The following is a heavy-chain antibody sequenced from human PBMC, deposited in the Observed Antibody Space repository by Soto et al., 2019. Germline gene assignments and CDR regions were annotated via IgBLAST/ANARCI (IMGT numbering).Heavy chain of an antibody. J-gene: IGHJ6*02. D-gene: IGHD6-6*01. V-gene: IGHV1-46*01. CDR2: INPSGGST. CDR3: ARGAEYSSSLSYYGMDV. Sequence: GASVKLSCKESGYTFTSNYMHWVRQAPKQGLEWMGIINPSGGSTSYAQKFQGRVTMTRDTSTSTVYMELSSLRSEDTAVYYCARGAEYSSSLSYYGMDVWGQGTTVTVSS. CDR1: GYTFTSNY.